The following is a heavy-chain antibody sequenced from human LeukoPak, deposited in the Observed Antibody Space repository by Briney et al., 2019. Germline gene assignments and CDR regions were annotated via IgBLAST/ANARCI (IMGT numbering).Heavy chain of an antibody. Sequence: PSETLSLTCTVSGYSISSGYYWGWIRQPPGKGLEWIGSIYHSGSAYYNPSLKSRVTISVDTSKNQFSLKLSSVTAADTAVYYCASDILSSYYFDYWGQGTLVTVSS. V-gene: IGHV4-38-2*02. CDR3: ASDILSSYYFDY. J-gene: IGHJ4*02. CDR2: IYHSGSA. CDR1: GYSISSGYY. D-gene: IGHD3-9*01.